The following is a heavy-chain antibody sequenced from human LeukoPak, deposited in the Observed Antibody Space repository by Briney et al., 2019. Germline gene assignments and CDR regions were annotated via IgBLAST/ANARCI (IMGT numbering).Heavy chain of an antibody. CDR1: GGSISSYY. CDR2: IYYSGST. V-gene: IGHV4-59*08. J-gene: IGHJ3*02. Sequence: SETLSLTCTVSGGSISSYYWSWIRQPPGKGLEWIGYIYYSGSTNYNPSLKSRVTISVDTSKNQFSLKLSSVTAADTAVYYCAQGQGVDAFDIWGQRTMVTLSS. CDR3: AQGQGVDAFDI.